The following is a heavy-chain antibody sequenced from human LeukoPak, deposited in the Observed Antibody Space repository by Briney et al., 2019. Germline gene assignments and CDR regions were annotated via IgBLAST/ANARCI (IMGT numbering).Heavy chain of an antibody. CDR2: INPNSGGT. D-gene: IGHD4-17*01. Sequence: ASVKVSCKASGYTFTGYYMHWVRQAPGQGLEWMGWINPNSGGTNYAQKFQGRVTMTRNTSISTAYMELSSLRSEDTAVYYCARGTYDYGDYDVGNWGQGTLVTVSS. CDR1: GYTFTGYY. J-gene: IGHJ4*02. V-gene: IGHV1-2*02. CDR3: ARGTYDYGDYDVGN.